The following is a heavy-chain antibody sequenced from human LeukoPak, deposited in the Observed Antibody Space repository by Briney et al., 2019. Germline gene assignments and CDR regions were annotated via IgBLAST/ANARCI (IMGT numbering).Heavy chain of an antibody. CDR2: ISAYNGNT. V-gene: IGHV1-18*01. J-gene: IGHJ6*02. D-gene: IGHD3-22*01. CDR3: ARELVYYYDSSGYYGMDV. Sequence: GASVKVSCKASGYTFTSYGISWVRQAPGQGLEWMGWISAYNGNTNYAQKLQGRVTMTTDTSTSTAYMELRSLRSDDTAVYYCARELVYYYDSSGYYGMDVWGQGTTVTVSS. CDR1: GYTFTSYG.